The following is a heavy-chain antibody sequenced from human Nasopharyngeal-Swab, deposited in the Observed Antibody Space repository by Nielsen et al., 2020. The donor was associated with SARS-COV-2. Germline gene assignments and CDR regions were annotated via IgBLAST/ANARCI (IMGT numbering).Heavy chain of an antibody. CDR1: GGSISSYY. Sequence: SETLSLTCTVSGGSISSYYWSWIRQPPGKGLEWIGYIYYSGSTNYNPSLKSRVTISVDTSKNQFSLKLSSVTAADTAVYYCARAPEHLTIFGVVKDYFDYWGQGTLVTVSS. J-gene: IGHJ4*02. D-gene: IGHD3-3*01. V-gene: IGHV4-59*01. CDR3: ARAPEHLTIFGVVKDYFDY. CDR2: IYYSGST.